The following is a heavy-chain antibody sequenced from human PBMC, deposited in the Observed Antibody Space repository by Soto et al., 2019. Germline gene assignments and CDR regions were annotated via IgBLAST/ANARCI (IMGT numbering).Heavy chain of an antibody. D-gene: IGHD6-19*01. J-gene: IGHJ4*02. Sequence: QVQLVQSGAEVKKPGSSVKVSCKASGGTFSSYAISWVRQAPGQGLEWMGGIIPIFGTANYAQKFQGRVTITADESTSTAYMELSGLRSEDTAVYYCARDPSGYSGGWSDFDYWGQGTLVTVSS. CDR2: IIPIFGTA. CDR1: GGTFSSYA. V-gene: IGHV1-69*01. CDR3: ARDPSGYSGGWSDFDY.